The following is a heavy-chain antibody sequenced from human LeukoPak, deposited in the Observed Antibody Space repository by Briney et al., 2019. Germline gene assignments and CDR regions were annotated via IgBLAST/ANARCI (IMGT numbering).Heavy chain of an antibody. CDR1: GFTFSSYS. V-gene: IGHV3-21*01. Sequence: PGGSLRLSCAASGFTFSSYSMNWVRQAPGKGLEWVSSISSSSSYIYYADSVKGRFTISRDNAKNSLYLQMNSLRAEDTAVYYCASPYHYDSSGTDYWGQGTLVTVSS. D-gene: IGHD3-22*01. CDR3: ASPYHYDSSGTDY. CDR2: ISSSSSYI. J-gene: IGHJ4*02.